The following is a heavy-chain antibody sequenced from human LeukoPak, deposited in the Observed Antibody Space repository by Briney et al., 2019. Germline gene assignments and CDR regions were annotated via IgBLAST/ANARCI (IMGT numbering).Heavy chain of an antibody. CDR2: ISSSSSYI. CDR1: GFTFSSYS. J-gene: IGHJ4*02. D-gene: IGHD6-19*01. V-gene: IGHV3-21*01. CDR3: AVLYSSGWYSFDY. Sequence: GGSMRLSCAASGFTFSSYSMNWVRHAPGKWLEWVSSISSSSSYIYYADSVKGRFTISRDNAKNSLYLQMNSLRAEDTAVYYCAVLYSSGWYSFDYWGQGTLVTVSS.